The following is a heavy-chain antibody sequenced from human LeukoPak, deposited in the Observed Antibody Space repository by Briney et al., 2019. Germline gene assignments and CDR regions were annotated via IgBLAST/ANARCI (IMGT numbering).Heavy chain of an antibody. CDR2: INPNSGGT. D-gene: IGHD3-3*01. CDR1: GYTFTGYY. V-gene: IGHV1-2*02. J-gene: IGHJ5*02. Sequence: ASVTVSCKASGYTFTGYYMHWVRQAPGQGLEWMGWINPNSGGTNYAQKFQGRVTMTRDTSISTAYMELSRLRSDDTAVYYCARGSARITIFGVVINWFDPWGQGTLVTVSS. CDR3: ARGSARITIFGVVINWFDP.